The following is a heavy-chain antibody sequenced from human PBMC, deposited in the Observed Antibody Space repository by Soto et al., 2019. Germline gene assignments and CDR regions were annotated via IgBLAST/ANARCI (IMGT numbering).Heavy chain of an antibody. V-gene: IGHV2-70*11. J-gene: IGHJ4*02. CDR3: ARISSSWYRQNY. Sequence: GSGPTLVNPTQTLTLTCTFSGFSLSTSGMCVSWIRQPPGKALEWLARIDWDDDKYYSTSLKTRLTISKDTSKNQVVLTMTNMDTVDTATYYCARISSSWYRQNYWGQGTLVTVSS. D-gene: IGHD6-13*01. CDR2: IDWDDDK. CDR1: GFSLSTSGMC.